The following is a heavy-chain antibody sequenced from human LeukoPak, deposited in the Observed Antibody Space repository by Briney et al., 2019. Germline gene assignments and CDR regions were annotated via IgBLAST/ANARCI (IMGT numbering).Heavy chain of an antibody. CDR1: GGSISSSSYY. CDR2: IYYSGST. J-gene: IGHJ4*02. CDR3: ARDTGYYDSTGYTY. V-gene: IGHV4-39*07. D-gene: IGHD3-22*01. Sequence: SETLSLTCTVSGGSISSSSYYWGWIRQPPGEGLEWIGSIYYSGSTYYNPSLKSRVTISVDTSKNQFSLKLSSVTAADTAKYYCARDTGYYDSTGYTYWGQGTLVTVSS.